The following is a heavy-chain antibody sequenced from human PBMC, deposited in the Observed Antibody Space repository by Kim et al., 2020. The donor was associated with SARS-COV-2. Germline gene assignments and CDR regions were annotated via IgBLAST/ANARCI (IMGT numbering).Heavy chain of an antibody. J-gene: IGHJ6*02. CDR3: AKLGDMVRGVTEDYYYGMDV. CDR1: GFTFSSYA. CDR2: ISGSGGST. V-gene: IGHV3-23*01. Sequence: GGSLRLSCAASGFTFSSYAMSWVRQAPGKGLEWVSAISGSGGSTYYADSVKGRFTISRDNSKNTLYLQMNSLRAEDTAVYYCAKLGDMVRGVTEDYYYGMDVWGQGTTVTVSS. D-gene: IGHD3-10*01.